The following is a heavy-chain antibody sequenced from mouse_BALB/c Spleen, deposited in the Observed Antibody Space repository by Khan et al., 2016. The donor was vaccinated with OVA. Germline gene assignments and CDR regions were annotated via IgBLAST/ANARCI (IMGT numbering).Heavy chain of an antibody. V-gene: IGHV3-2*02. CDR2: ISYSGVT. Sequence: EVELVESGPGLVKPSQSLSLTCTVTGYSITSGYAWNWIRQFPGNKLEWMGYISYSGVTSYTPSLKSRFSITRDTSKNQFFRKLNSVTTEATATYYCARGNYYGYYVDYWGQGTTLTVSS. CDR1: GYSITSGYA. D-gene: IGHD1-1*01. CDR3: ARGNYYGYYVDY. J-gene: IGHJ2*01.